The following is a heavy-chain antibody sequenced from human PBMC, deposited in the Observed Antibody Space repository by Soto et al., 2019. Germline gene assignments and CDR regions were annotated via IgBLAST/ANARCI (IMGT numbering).Heavy chain of an antibody. D-gene: IGHD3-3*01. CDR1: GFTVSSNY. CDR3: ARTQYDFLSGYYWRGYYGMDV. V-gene: IGHV3-53*01. Sequence: EVQLVESGGGLIQPGGSLRLSCAASGFTVSSNYMSWVRQAPGEGLEWVSVIYSGGSTYYADSVMGQFTNARDNTKTTLYLQVNSRRAEDTAVYYCARTQYDFLSGYYWRGYYGMDVWGHGTTDTVSS. CDR2: IYSGGST. J-gene: IGHJ6*02.